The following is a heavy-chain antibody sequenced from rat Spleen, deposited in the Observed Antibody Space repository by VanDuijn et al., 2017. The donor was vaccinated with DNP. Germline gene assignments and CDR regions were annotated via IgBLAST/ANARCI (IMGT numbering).Heavy chain of an antibody. J-gene: IGHJ2*01. CDR1: GYSITSCCR. V-gene: IGHV3-3*01. CDR2: INSAGSI. CDR3: TRGDILRSFDY. Sequence: VQLQESGPGLVEPSQSLSLTCSVTGYSITSCCRWTWIRKFPGHKLEWMGYINSAGSIEYNPSLKGRISITSDTSKNQFFLKVNSVTTDDTATYYCTRGDILRSFDYWGQGVMVTVSS. D-gene: IGHD1-6*01.